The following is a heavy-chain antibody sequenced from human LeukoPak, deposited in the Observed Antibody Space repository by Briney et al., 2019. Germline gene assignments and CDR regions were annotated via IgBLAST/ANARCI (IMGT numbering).Heavy chain of an antibody. CDR2: ISYDGSNK. J-gene: IGHJ4*02. CDR1: GFTFSSYG. D-gene: IGHD5-18*01. CDR3: AKDGHSYGSYHFDY. Sequence: GGSLRLSCAASGFTFSSYGMQWVRQAPGKGLEWVAVISYDGSNKYYADSVKGRFTISRDNSRNTLYLQMNSLRAEDTAVYYCAKDGHSYGSYHFDYWGQGTLVTVSS. V-gene: IGHV3-30*18.